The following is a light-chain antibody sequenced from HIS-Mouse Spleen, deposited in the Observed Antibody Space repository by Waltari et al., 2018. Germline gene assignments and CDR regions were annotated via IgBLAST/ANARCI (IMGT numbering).Light chain of an antibody. Sequence: QSVLTQPPSASGTPGQRVTISCSGSRSNLGRNYVYWYQQLPGTAPKLLIYRNNQRTSGVPDRFSGSKSGTSASLAISGLRSEDEADYYCAAWDDSLSGPVFGGGTKLTVL. CDR1: RSNLGRNY. CDR2: RNN. CDR3: AAWDDSLSGPV. V-gene: IGLV1-47*01. J-gene: IGLJ3*02.